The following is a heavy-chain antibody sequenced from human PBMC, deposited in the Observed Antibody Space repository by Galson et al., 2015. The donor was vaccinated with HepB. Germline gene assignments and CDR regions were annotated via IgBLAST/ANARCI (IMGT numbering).Heavy chain of an antibody. V-gene: IGHV5-51*01. J-gene: IGHJ4*02. Sequence: QSGAEVKKPGESLRISCKGSGYSFPNYWIGWVRQMPGKGLEWMGIIYPGDSDTRYSASFQGQVTISADKSISTVYLQWSSLKASDTAMYYCARRGREDDILTGLDYWGQGSLVTVSS. CDR2: IYPGDSDT. D-gene: IGHD3-9*01. CDR1: GYSFPNYW. CDR3: ARRGREDDILTGLDY.